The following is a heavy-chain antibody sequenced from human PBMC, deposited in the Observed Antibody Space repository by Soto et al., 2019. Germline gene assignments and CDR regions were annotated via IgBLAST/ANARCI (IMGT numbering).Heavy chain of an antibody. D-gene: IGHD3-16*01. Sequence: ASVKVSCKASGYTFTSYGISWVRQAPGQGLEWMGWISAYNGNTNYAQKLQGRVTMTTDTSTSTAYMELRSLRSDDTAVYYCARDFPRHQQNHCDYIWGTQPRAVDYWGQGTLVTVSS. V-gene: IGHV1-18*01. CDR2: ISAYNGNT. J-gene: IGHJ4*02. CDR3: ARDFPRHQQNHCDYIWGTQPRAVDY. CDR1: GYTFTSYG.